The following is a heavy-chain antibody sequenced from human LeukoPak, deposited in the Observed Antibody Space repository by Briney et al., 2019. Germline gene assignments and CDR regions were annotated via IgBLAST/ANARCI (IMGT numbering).Heavy chain of an antibody. CDR3: ARGPTGYSSSWYEDYFDY. J-gene: IGHJ4*02. V-gene: IGHV1-2*02. Sequence: SVKVSCKASGYTFTGYYMHWVRQAPGQGLEWMGWINPNSGGTNYAQKFQGRVTMTRDTSISTAYMELSRLRSDDTAVYYCARGPTGYSSSWYEDYFDYWGQGTLVTVSS. CDR2: INPNSGGT. D-gene: IGHD6-13*01. CDR1: GYTFTGYY.